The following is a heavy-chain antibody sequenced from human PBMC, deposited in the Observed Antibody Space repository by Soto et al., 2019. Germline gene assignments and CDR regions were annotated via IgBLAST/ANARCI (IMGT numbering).Heavy chain of an antibody. CDR3: AKVLSSGRYSGALEY. V-gene: IGHV3-23*01. CDR2: ISASGGST. D-gene: IGHD1-26*01. Sequence: GGSLRLSCVASGFSITSFAMSWVRQAPGKGLEWASAISASGGSTYADSVKGRFTISRDNSKNTLYLQMNSLRVEDAAVYYCAKVLSSGRYSGALEYWGQGALVTVSS. CDR1: GFSITSFA. J-gene: IGHJ4*02.